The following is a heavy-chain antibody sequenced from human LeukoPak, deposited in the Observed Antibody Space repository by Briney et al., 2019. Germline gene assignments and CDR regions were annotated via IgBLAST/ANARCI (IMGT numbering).Heavy chain of an antibody. CDR2: MNPNSGNT. V-gene: IGHV1-8*03. CDR1: GYTFTSYD. D-gene: IGHD2-15*01. J-gene: IGHJ6*03. Sequence: ASVKVSCKASGYTFTSYDINWVRQATGQGLEWMGWMNPNSGNTGYAQKFQGRVTITRNTSISTAYMELSSLRSEDTAVYYCARVAKKVSATYYYYYDIDVWGKGTTVTVSS. CDR3: ARVAKKVSATYYYYYDIDV.